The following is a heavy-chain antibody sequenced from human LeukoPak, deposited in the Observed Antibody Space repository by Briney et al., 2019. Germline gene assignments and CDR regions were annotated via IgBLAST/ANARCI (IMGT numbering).Heavy chain of an antibody. CDR1: GFTFSSYA. CDR3: ARETSRRGGHDY. J-gene: IGHJ4*02. D-gene: IGHD2-15*01. V-gene: IGHV3-30-3*01. CDR2: ISSDGNNE. Sequence: GGSLRLSCPASGFTFSSYAMHWVRQAPDEGLEWMAVISSDGNNECYADSVKGRFTISRDNSKNTLYLQMNSLRPEDTAVYYCARETSRRGGHDYWGQGTLVTVSS.